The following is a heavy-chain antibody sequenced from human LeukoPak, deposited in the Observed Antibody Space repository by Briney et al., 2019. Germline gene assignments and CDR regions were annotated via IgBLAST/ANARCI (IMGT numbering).Heavy chain of an antibody. CDR3: ARGSNYYDSSGYYYHDGFDY. CDR2: ISAYNGNT. D-gene: IGHD3-22*01. V-gene: IGHV1-18*01. Sequence: ASVKVSCKASGYTFTSYGISWVRQAPGQGLEWMGWISAYNGNTNYAQKLQGRVTMTTDTSTSTVYMELSSLRSEDTAVYFCARGSNYYDSSGYYYHDGFDYWGQGTLVTVSS. CDR1: GYTFTSYG. J-gene: IGHJ4*02.